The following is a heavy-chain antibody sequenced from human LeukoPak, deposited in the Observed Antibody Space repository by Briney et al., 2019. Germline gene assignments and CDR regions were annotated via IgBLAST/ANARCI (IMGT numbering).Heavy chain of an antibody. CDR2: IYETEET. CDR1: GDSITNTYYY. V-gene: IGHV4-39*07. CDR3: ARGRLQFDY. D-gene: IGHD5-24*01. Sequence: MTSGTLSLTCTVSGDSITNTYYYWAWIRQPPGKGLEWIGSIYETEETWYNPSLQSRVAILLDTSKTQFYLKLSSVTAAHTAVYYCARGRLQFDYWGQGTLVTVSS. J-gene: IGHJ4*02.